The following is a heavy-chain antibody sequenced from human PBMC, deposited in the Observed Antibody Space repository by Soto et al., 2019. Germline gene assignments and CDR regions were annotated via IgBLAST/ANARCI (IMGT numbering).Heavy chain of an antibody. CDR2: IYYSGST. J-gene: IGHJ4*02. CDR3: ARDLRDSSSWYRFDS. V-gene: IGHV4-39*07. D-gene: IGHD6-13*01. Sequence: SETLSLTCTVSGGSISSSSYYWGWIRQPPGKGLEWIGSIYYSGSTYYNPSLKRRVTISVDTSKNQFSLKLSSVTAADTAVYYCARDLRDSSSWYRFDSWGQGTLVTVSS. CDR1: GGSISSSSYY.